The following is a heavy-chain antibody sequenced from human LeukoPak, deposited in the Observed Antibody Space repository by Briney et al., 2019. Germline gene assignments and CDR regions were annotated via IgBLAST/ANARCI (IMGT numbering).Heavy chain of an antibody. CDR3: AKLRGTKITHYFDY. J-gene: IGHJ4*02. V-gene: IGHV3-7*03. D-gene: IGHD4-23*01. Sequence: GGSLRLSCAASGFTFSSYWMSWVRQAPGKGLEWVANIKQDGSEKYYVDSVKGRFTISRDNAKNSLYLQMNSLRAEDTAVYYCAKLRGTKITHYFDYWGQGTLVTVSS. CDR1: GFTFSSYW. CDR2: IKQDGSEK.